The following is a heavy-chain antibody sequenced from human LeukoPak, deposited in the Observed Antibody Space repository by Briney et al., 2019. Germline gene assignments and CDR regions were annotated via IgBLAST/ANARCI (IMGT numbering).Heavy chain of an antibody. CDR1: GGTFSSYA. V-gene: IGHV1-69*13. CDR3: ARGAGIGALHAFDI. CDR2: IIPIFGTA. Sequence: SVTVSCKASGGTFSSYAISWVRQAPGQGREWVGGIIPIFGTANYAQKFQGRVTITADESTSTAYMELSSLRSEDTAVYYCARGAGIGALHAFDIWGQGTMVTVSS. D-gene: IGHD6-13*01. J-gene: IGHJ3*02.